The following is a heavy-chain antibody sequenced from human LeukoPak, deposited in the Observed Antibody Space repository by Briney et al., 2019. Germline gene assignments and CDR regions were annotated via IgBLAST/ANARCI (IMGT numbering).Heavy chain of an antibody. V-gene: IGHV1-2*02. CDR1: GYTFTGYY. CDR3: AREGIYRSATYDAFDI. D-gene: IGHD6-19*01. Sequence: ASVKVSCKPSGYTFTGYYMHWVRQAPGQGLEWMGWINPNSGGTNYAQKFQGRVTMTKNTSISTAYMELSSLRSDDTAVYYCAREGIYRSATYDAFDIWGQGTMVTVSS. CDR2: INPNSGGT. J-gene: IGHJ3*02.